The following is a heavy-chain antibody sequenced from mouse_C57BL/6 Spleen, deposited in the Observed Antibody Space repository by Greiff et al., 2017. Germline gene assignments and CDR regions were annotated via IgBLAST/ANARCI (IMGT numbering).Heavy chain of an antibody. D-gene: IGHD1-2*01. CDR1: GYSITSGYY. V-gene: IGHV3-6*01. CDR2: ISYDGSN. Sequence: DVKLQESGPGLVKPSQSLSLTCSVTGYSITSGYYWNWIRQFPGNKLEWMGYISYDGSNNYNPSLKNRISITRDTSKNQFFLKLNSVTTEDTATYYCARGTLDWYFDVWGTGTTVTVSS. CDR3: ARGTLDWYFDV. J-gene: IGHJ1*03.